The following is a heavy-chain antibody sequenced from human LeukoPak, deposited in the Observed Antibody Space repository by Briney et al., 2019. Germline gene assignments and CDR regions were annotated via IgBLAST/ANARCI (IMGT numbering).Heavy chain of an antibody. D-gene: IGHD2-8*01. CDR3: ARGCRDAFDT. Sequence: ETLSLTCTVSGVTISSYYWSWIRQPAGKGLEWIGRIYTSGSTNYNPSLKNRVTMSVDTSKNQFSLKLSSVTSADTAAYYCARGCRDAFDTWGQGTMVTVSS. CDR2: IYTSGST. J-gene: IGHJ3*02. CDR1: GVTISSYY. V-gene: IGHV4-4*07.